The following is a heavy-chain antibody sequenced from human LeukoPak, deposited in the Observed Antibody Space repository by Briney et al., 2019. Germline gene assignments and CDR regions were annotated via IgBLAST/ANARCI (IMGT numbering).Heavy chain of an antibody. D-gene: IGHD3-22*01. J-gene: IGHJ3*02. Sequence: GGSLRLSCAASGFTFSSYAMSWVRQAPGKGLEWVSAISGSGGSTYYADSVKGRFTISRDNSKNTLYLQMNSLRAEDTAVYYCAKDQVTMIVVVITDFAFDIWGQGTMVTVSS. CDR3: AKDQVTMIVVVITDFAFDI. CDR2: ISGSGGST. V-gene: IGHV3-23*01. CDR1: GFTFSSYA.